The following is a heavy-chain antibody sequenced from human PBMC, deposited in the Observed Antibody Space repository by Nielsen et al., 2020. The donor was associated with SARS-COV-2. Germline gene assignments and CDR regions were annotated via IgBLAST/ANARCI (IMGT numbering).Heavy chain of an antibody. Sequence: PVKVSCKASGGTFSSYTISWVRQAPGQGLEWMGRIIPILGIANYAQKFQGRVTITADKSTSTAYMELSSLRSEDTAVYYCARPDYYDSSGYSIWGQGTMVTVSS. CDR3: ARPDYYDSSGYSI. J-gene: IGHJ3*02. CDR2: IIPILGIA. D-gene: IGHD3-22*01. V-gene: IGHV1-69*02. CDR1: GGTFSSYT.